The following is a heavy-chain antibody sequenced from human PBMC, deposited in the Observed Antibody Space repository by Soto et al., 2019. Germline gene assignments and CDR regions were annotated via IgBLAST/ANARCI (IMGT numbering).Heavy chain of an antibody. CDR2: ISYHESNK. CDR1: KFTFSTYG. V-gene: IGHV3-30*03. J-gene: IGHJ6*02. Sequence: QAQLVESGGGVVQPGTSLRLSCVASKFTFSTYGMHWVRQAPGKGLEWVAVISYHESNKYYGASVRGRFTISRDNSKNTLYLQMYSLIAEDTAVYYCATDLGAARPFYGLDVWGQGTTVTVSS. D-gene: IGHD6-6*01. CDR3: ATDLGAARPFYGLDV.